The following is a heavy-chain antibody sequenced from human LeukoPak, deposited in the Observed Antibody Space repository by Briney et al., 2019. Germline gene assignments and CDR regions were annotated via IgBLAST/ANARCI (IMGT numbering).Heavy chain of an antibody. CDR1: GYTFTSYG. V-gene: IGHV1-18*01. J-gene: IGHJ4*02. D-gene: IGHD6-13*01. CDR2: ISAYNGNT. Sequence: ASVKVSCKASGYTFTSYGISWVRQAPGQGLEWMGWISAYNGNTNYAQKLQGRVTITTDTSTSTAYMELRSLRSDDTAVYYCARVGGLWQQLVPLDYWGQGTLVTVSS. CDR3: ARVGGLWQQLVPLDY.